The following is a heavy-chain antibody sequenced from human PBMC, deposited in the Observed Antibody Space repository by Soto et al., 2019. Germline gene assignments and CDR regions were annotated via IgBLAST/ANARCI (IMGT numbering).Heavy chain of an antibody. V-gene: IGHV4-59*01. J-gene: IGHJ4*02. D-gene: IGHD3-10*01. Sequence: SETLSLTCTVSGGSISSYYWSWIRQPPGKGLEWIGYIDSSGSRNYNPSLKSRVTISVDTSKNQFSLKLRSLTAADTAVYYCPRANYYSSGVLGYWGQGTRVTVSS. CDR1: GGSISSYY. CDR2: IDSSGSR. CDR3: PRANYYSSGVLGY.